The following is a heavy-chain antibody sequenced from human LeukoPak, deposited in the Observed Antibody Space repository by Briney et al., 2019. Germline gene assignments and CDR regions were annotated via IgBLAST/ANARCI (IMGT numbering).Heavy chain of an antibody. J-gene: IGHJ4*02. CDR3: ARATTPGGYYYIY. CDR1: GFTFTAYY. V-gene: IGHV1-2*02. D-gene: IGHD2/OR15-2a*01. Sequence: ALVKVSCKASGFTFTAYYMHWVRQAPGQGLEWMGWINPNSGGTNYAQKFQDRVTMTRDTSISTVYMELSRLRSDDTAVYYCARATTPGGYYYIYWGQGTLSPSPQ. CDR2: INPNSGGT.